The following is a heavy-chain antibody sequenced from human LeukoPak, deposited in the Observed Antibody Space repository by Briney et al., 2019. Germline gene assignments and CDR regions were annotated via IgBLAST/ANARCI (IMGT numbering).Heavy chain of an antibody. D-gene: IGHD3-10*01. CDR2: ISDDGRKK. V-gene: IGHV3-30*18. J-gene: IGHJ4*02. CDR3: AKGGWFGELGY. CDR1: GFSFISYG. Sequence: GGSLRLSCAASGFSFISYGMHWVCQALGKGLEWVGVISDDGRKKKYADSVKGRFTISRDNSKDTQYLQINSLRAEETAVYYCAKGGWFGELGYWGQGTLVTVSS.